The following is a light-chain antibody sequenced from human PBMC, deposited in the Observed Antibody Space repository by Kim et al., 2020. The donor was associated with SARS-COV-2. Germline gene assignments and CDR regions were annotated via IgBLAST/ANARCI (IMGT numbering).Light chain of an antibody. Sequence: LSLSPTASNTGKYPLYWSHHLPVTPPKLLMQWPSGLSDRFSGSKSGTSASLAISWLQSEDEADYYCAAWDASLNSLVFGGGTQLTVL. CDR1: ASNTGKYP. J-gene: IGLJ3*02. CDR3: AAWDASLNSLV. V-gene: IGLV1-44*01.